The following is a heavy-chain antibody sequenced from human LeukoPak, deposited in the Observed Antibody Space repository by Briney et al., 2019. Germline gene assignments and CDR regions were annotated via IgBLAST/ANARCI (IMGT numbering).Heavy chain of an antibody. CDR1: GGSISSSSYY. D-gene: IGHD5-24*01. Sequence: SETLSLTCTVSGGSISSSSYYWGWIRQPPGKGLEWIGSIYYSGSTYYNPSLKSRVTISVDASKNQFSLKLSSVTAADTAAYYCARDNSVRDEAWWFNPWGQGTLVTVSS. CDR2: IYYSGST. V-gene: IGHV4-39*07. CDR3: ARDNSVRDEAWWFNP. J-gene: IGHJ5*02.